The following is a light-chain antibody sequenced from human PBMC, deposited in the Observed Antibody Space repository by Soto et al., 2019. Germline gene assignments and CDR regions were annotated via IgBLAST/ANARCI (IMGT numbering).Light chain of an antibody. Sequence: EIVLTQSPATLSLSPGERATLSCRASQSVSSYLGWYQQKPGQAPRLLIYDASNKATGIPARFSGSGSGTDFTLNISSLEPEDFAVYYCQQRSNWLLTFGGGTKVEIK. V-gene: IGKV3-11*01. J-gene: IGKJ4*01. CDR2: DAS. CDR1: QSVSSY. CDR3: QQRSNWLLT.